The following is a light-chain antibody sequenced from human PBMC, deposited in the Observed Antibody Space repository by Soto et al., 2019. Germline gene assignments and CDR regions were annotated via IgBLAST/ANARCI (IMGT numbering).Light chain of an antibody. CDR2: GAS. V-gene: IGKV3-20*01. Sequence: EIVLTQSPGTLSLSPGERATLSCSASERLSSVYLAWYQQRPGQPPRLXIYGASNRATGIPDSFSGSGSGTDFTLIINRLEHEDVAIYYCQQYGGSHRITFGQGTRLEIK. CDR3: QQYGGSHRIT. CDR1: ERLSSVY. J-gene: IGKJ5*01.